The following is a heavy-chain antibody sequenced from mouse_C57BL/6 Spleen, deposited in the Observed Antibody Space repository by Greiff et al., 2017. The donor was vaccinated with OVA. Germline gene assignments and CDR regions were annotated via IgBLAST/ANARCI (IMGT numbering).Heavy chain of an antibody. J-gene: IGHJ1*03. CDR2: IHPSDSDT. D-gene: IGHD2-4*01. V-gene: IGHV1-74*01. CDR1: GYTFTSYW. Sequence: QVQLQQPGAELVKPGASVKVSCKASGYTFTSYWMHWVKQRPGQGLEWSGRIHPSDSDTNYNQKFKGKATLTVDKSSSTAYMQLSSLTSEDSAVYYCAIWGDYDRYFDVWGTGTTVTVSS. CDR3: AIWGDYDRYFDV.